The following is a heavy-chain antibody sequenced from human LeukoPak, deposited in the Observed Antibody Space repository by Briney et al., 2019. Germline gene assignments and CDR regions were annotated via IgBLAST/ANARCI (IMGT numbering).Heavy chain of an antibody. CDR2: IIPIFGTA. D-gene: IGHD6-13*01. J-gene: IGHJ5*02. Sequence: ASVKVSCKASGGTFSSYAISWVRQAPGQGLEWMGGIIPIFGTANYAQRFQGRVTITADESTNTAYMELSSLRSEDTAVYYCARVAAAPYKYWFDPWGQGTLVTVSS. CDR3: ARVAAAPYKYWFDP. CDR1: GGTFSSYA. V-gene: IGHV1-69*13.